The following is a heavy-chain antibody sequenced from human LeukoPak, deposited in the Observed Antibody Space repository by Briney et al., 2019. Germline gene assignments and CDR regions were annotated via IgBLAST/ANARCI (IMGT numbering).Heavy chain of an antibody. V-gene: IGHV1-18*01. CDR2: ISAYSGNT. Sequence: ASVKVSCKASGYTFTNYGISWVRQAPGQGLEWMGWISAYSGNTNYAQKLQGRVTMTTDTSTSTAYMELRSLRSDDTAVYYCARVYSSSWYGWFDPWGQGTLVTVSS. J-gene: IGHJ5*02. D-gene: IGHD6-13*01. CDR3: ARVYSSSWYGWFDP. CDR1: GYTFTNYG.